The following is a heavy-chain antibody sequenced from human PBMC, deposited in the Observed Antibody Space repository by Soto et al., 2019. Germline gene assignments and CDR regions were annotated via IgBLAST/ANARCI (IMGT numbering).Heavy chain of an antibody. V-gene: IGHV4-30-2*01. Sequence: KPSETLSLTCAISGAPITWGDYSWNWIRQPPGKGLEWIGYIFHGGSTYYNPSLRSRVTISVDRSKNQFSLKLSSVTAADTAVYYCARAGTRWNSYLIDYWGQGTLVTVSS. D-gene: IGHD1-7*01. CDR2: IFHGGST. J-gene: IGHJ4*02. CDR1: GAPITWGDYS. CDR3: ARAGTRWNSYLIDY.